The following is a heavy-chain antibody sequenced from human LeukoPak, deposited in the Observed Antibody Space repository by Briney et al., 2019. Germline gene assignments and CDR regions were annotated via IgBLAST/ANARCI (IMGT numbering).Heavy chain of an antibody. CDR3: ARLLSSGWFDP. Sequence: SETLSLTCAVYGGSFSGYYWSWIRQPPGKGLEWIGEIYHSGSTNYNPSLKSRVTISVDTSKNQFSLKLSSVTAADTAVYYCARLLSSGWFDPWGQGTMVIVSS. D-gene: IGHD2/OR15-2a*01. J-gene: IGHJ5*02. CDR2: IYHSGST. V-gene: IGHV4-34*01. CDR1: GGSFSGYY.